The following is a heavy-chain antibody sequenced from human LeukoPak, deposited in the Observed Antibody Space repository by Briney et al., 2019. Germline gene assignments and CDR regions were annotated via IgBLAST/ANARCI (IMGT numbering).Heavy chain of an antibody. CDR1: GFTFSNYA. CDR2: ISGSGGST. J-gene: IGHJ4*02. D-gene: IGHD3-3*01. V-gene: IGHV3-23*01. Sequence: GGSLRLSCAASGFTFSNYAMSWVRQAPGKGLEWVSAISGSGGSTYYADSVKGRFTISRDNSKNTLYLQMNRLRAEYTAVYYCARLREIPVFGVVTKSTSYFDYWGQGTLVTVSS. CDR3: ARLREIPVFGVVTKSTSYFDY.